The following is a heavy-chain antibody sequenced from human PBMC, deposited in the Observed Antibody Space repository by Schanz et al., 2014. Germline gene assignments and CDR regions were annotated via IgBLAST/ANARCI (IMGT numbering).Heavy chain of an antibody. Sequence: QVQLVESGGGLVKPGGSLRLSCAASRFTFRDYYMSWIRQAPGKGLEWVSCISSSGSTIYYADSVKGRFTISRDNAKNSLYLQMDSLRDEDTAVYYCVKDLQRELLRDDHYYGMDVWGQGTTVTVSS. CDR1: RFTFRDYY. D-gene: IGHD1-26*01. J-gene: IGHJ6*02. CDR2: ISSSGSTI. CDR3: VKDLQRELLRDDHYYGMDV. V-gene: IGHV3-11*01.